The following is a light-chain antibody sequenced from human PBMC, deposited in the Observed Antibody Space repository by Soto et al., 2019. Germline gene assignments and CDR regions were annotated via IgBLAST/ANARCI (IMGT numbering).Light chain of an antibody. V-gene: IGKV3-15*01. CDR1: QSVSSN. Sequence: DIVMTQSPATLSVSPGERATLSCRASQSVSSNLAWYQQKPGQAPRLLIYGASTRATGIPARFSGSGSGTEFTLTISSLQSEDFAVYYCQQYNNWPPSTFGGGTKVDIK. CDR3: QQYNNWPPST. CDR2: GAS. J-gene: IGKJ4*01.